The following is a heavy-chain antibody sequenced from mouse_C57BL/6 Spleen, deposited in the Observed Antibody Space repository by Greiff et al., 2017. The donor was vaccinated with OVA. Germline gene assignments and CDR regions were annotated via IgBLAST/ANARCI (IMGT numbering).Heavy chain of an antibody. CDR1: GFTFSSYT. CDR2: ISGGGGNT. CDR3: ARHEAAQAPFAY. Sequence: EVMLVESGGGLVKPGGSLKLSCAASGFTFSSYTMSWVRQTPEKSLEWVATISGGGGNTYYPDSVKGRFTISRDNAKNTLYLQMSSLRSEDTALYYCARHEAAQAPFAYWGQGTLVTVSA. D-gene: IGHD3-2*02. V-gene: IGHV5-9*01. J-gene: IGHJ3*01.